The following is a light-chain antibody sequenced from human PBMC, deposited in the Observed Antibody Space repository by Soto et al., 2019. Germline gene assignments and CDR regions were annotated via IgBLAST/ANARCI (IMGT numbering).Light chain of an antibody. Sequence: EIVLTQFAVSLSVSPGERAELSGRASQSVSNNLAWYQQKPGQAPRLLIHGASTRATGIPARFSGSGSGTDFTLTITPLEPEDFAVYFCQQYETSPITFGQGTRLEI. V-gene: IGKV3-15*01. CDR3: QQYETSPIT. J-gene: IGKJ5*01. CDR2: GAS. CDR1: QSVSNN.